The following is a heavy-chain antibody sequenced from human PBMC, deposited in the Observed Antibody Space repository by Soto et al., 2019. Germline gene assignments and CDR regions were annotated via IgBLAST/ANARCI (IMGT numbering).Heavy chain of an antibody. Sequence: PGGSLRLSCAASGFTFSSYAMHWVRQAPGKGLEWVAVISYDGSNKYYADSVKGRFTISRDNSKNTLYLQMNSLRAEDTAVYYCAKAFGYYYDSSGPSPYYYYGMDVWGQGTTVTVSS. J-gene: IGHJ6*02. D-gene: IGHD3-22*01. CDR3: AKAFGYYYDSSGPSPYYYYGMDV. V-gene: IGHV3-30-3*01. CDR1: GFTFSSYA. CDR2: ISYDGSNK.